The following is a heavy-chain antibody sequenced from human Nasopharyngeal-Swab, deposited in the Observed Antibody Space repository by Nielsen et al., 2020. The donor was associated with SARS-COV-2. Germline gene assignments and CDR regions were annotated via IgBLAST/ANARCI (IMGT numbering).Heavy chain of an antibody. Sequence: GGSLRLSCAASGFTLSSNSMNWVRQAPGQGLEWVSSISTSSSYLYYADSVKGRFTISRDNPKNSLYLQMNSLRAEETAVYYCARGRGGGYDPWGYYYYDMDVWGHGTTVTVSS. V-gene: IGHV3-21*01. CDR2: ISTSSSYL. J-gene: IGHJ6*02. CDR3: ARGRGGGYDPWGYYYYDMDV. D-gene: IGHD5-12*01. CDR1: GFTLSSNS.